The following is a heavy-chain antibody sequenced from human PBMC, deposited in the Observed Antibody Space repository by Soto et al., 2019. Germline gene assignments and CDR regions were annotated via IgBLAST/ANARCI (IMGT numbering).Heavy chain of an antibody. CDR2: ISPHGDST. V-gene: IGHV3-23*01. J-gene: IGHJ3*01. CDR1: GFTFNNYA. Sequence: EVQLLESGGGLVQPGGSLRLACAASGFTFNNYAMNWVRQAPGRGLECVAIISPHGDSTEYADSVMGRFTISRDNSQNTVFLQMNSLRAEDSAIYFCAKVRLTDYLRYAPHLWGQGTLVTVSS. D-gene: IGHD2-8*01. CDR3: AKVRLTDYLRYAPHL.